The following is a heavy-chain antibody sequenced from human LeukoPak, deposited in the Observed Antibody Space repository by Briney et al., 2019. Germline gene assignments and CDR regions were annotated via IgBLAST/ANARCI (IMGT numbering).Heavy chain of an antibody. V-gene: IGHV4-59*08. Sequence: PSETLSLTCTVSSGSISSYYWSWIRQFPGKGLEWIGYIYYSGSTNYNPSLKSRVTISLDTSKNQFSLKLSSVTAADTAVYFCARHHDGGPKLRLDFWGLGVLVTVSS. CDR2: IYYSGST. J-gene: IGHJ4*02. CDR1: SGSISSYY. CDR3: ARHHDGGPKLRLDF. D-gene: IGHD2-15*01.